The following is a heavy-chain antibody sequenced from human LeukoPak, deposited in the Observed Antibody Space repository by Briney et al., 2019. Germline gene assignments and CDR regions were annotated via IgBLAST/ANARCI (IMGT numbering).Heavy chain of an antibody. CDR3: AKDRLGALYYYDSSGYYRFDY. D-gene: IGHD3-22*01. J-gene: IGHJ4*01. CDR1: EFTFSSYG. Sequence: GGSLRLPCAASEFTFSSYGMHWVRQAPGKGLEWVAVISYDGSNQYYADTVKGRFTISRDNSKNTLYLQMNGLRAEDTAVYYCAKDRLGALYYYDSSGYYRFDYWGQGTLVTVSS. CDR2: ISYDGSNQ. V-gene: IGHV3-30*18.